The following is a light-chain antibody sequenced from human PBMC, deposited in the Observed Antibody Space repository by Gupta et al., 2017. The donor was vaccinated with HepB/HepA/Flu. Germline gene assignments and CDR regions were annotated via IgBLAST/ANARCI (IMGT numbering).Light chain of an antibody. Sequence: QSVLPQPPSASGTPGQRVIFSCSGSSSNIGSNTVNWYQPLPGTAPKLLIYSNDQRPSGVPDRFSGSKSGTSASLAISGLQAEDEADYYCAAWDDSRNGYVFGTGTKVTVL. J-gene: IGLJ1*01. CDR1: SSNIGSNT. CDR3: AAWDDSRNGYV. V-gene: IGLV1-44*01. CDR2: SND.